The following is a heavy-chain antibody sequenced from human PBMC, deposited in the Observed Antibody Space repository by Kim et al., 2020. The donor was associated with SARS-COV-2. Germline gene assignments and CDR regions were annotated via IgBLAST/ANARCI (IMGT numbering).Heavy chain of an antibody. D-gene: IGHD1-1*01. J-gene: IGHJ4*02. CDR3: ARRGGIVNNYNY. CDR2: IYYSGAT. CDR1: GDSISSRSYY. Sequence: LETLSLTCTVSGDSISSRSYYWAWFRQPLGKGLEWIGTIYYSGATYYNPSLKSRVTISVDTSKNQFSLKLRSVTATDTAVYYCARRGGIVNNYNYWGQGTLVTVSS. V-gene: IGHV4-39*01.